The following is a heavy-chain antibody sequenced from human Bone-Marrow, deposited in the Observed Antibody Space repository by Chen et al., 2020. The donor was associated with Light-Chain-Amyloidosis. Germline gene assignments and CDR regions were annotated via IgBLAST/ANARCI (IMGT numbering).Heavy chain of an antibody. CDR2: MNPNSGNT. D-gene: IGHD6-6*01. J-gene: IGHJ4*02. Sequence: QLVQTGAEVEKTGASVKVSCKASGYTFTSSEIHWVRQGTGQGLEWMGWMNPNSGNTGYAQKFQGRVTMTRNTSISTAYMELSSLRSEDTAVYYCARGFDEYSSSSPVRKLDYWGQGTLVTVSS. V-gene: IGHV1-8*01. CDR1: GYTFTSSE. CDR3: ARGFDEYSSSSPVRKLDY.